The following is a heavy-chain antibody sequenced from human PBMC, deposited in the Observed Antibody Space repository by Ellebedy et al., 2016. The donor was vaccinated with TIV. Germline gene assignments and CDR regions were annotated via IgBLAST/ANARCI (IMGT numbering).Heavy chain of an antibody. CDR3: AKAGGSTGALLGCSSTSCYPSYYMDV. V-gene: IGHV3-30*18. Sequence: GESLKISXAASGFTFSSYGMHWVRQAPGKGLEWVAVISYDGSNKYYADSVKGRFTISRDNSKNTLYLQMNSLRAEDTAVYYCAKAGGSTGALLGCSSTSCYPSYYMDVWGKGTTVTVSS. CDR1: GFTFSSYG. J-gene: IGHJ6*03. CDR2: ISYDGSNK. D-gene: IGHD2-2*01.